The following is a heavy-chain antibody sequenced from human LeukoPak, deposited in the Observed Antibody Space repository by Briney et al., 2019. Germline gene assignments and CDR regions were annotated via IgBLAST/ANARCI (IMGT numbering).Heavy chain of an antibody. CDR1: GYTFINYG. V-gene: IGHV1-18*01. Sequence: ASVKVSCKASGYTFINYGITWVRQAPGQGLEWMGWISAYNGNTNYAQKLQGRVTMTTDTSTSTAYMELRSLRSDDTAVYYCAREGLVGVDFDYWGQGTLVTVSS. D-gene: IGHD1-26*01. CDR3: AREGLVGVDFDY. J-gene: IGHJ4*02. CDR2: ISAYNGNT.